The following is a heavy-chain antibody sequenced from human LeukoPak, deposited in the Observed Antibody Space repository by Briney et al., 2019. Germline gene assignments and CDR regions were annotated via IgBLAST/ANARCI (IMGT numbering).Heavy chain of an antibody. CDR3: ARAYSSSWYFKGYFQH. V-gene: IGHV3-7*04. J-gene: IGHJ1*01. CDR1: GFTFSSYW. Sequence: GGSLRLSCAASGFTFSSYWMSWVRQAPGKGLEWVANIKQDGSEKYYVDSVKGRFTISRDNAKNSLYLQMNSLRAEDTAVYYCARAYSSSWYFKGYFQHWGQGTLATVSS. D-gene: IGHD6-13*01. CDR2: IKQDGSEK.